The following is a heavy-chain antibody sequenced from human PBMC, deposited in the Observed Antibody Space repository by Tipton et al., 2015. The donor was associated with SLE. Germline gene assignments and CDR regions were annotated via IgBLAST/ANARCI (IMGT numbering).Heavy chain of an antibody. V-gene: IGHV4-39*02. D-gene: IGHD7-27*01. CDR1: GGSISSGDYY. J-gene: IGHJ4*02. CDR2: IHHRGST. Sequence: TLSLTCIVSGGSISSGDYYWGWIRQPPGKGLEWIGGIHHRGSTYYNPSLKSRVTISVDTSKNQFSLKLSSVTAADTAIYYCARDPRLNWDYGTYFDYWGQGTLVTVSS. CDR3: ARDPRLNWDYGTYFDY.